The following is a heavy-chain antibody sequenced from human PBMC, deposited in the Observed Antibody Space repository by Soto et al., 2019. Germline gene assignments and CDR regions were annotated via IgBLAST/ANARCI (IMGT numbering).Heavy chain of an antibody. V-gene: IGHV3-30*18. J-gene: IGHJ4*02. D-gene: IGHD1-26*01. CDR1: GFTFSSYG. CDR3: AKEGGLSGSYYISSAYYFDC. CDR2: ISYDGSNT. Sequence: QVQLVESGGGVVQPGRSLRLSCVASGFTFSSYGMHWVRQAPGKGLGWVAIISYDGSNTYYADSVKGRFTISRDNSKNTLYLQMNSLRAEDTSVYYCAKEGGLSGSYYISSAYYFDCWGQGTLVNVSS.